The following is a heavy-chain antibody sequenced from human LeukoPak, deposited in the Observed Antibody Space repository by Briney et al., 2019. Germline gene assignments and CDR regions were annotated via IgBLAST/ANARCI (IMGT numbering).Heavy chain of an antibody. J-gene: IGHJ4*02. D-gene: IGHD1-20*01. CDR1: GGSISSSSYY. CDR2: IYYSGST. CDR3: ARENNWNADY. V-gene: IGHV4-39*07. Sequence: SETLSLTCTVSGGSISSSSYYWGWIRQPPGKGLEWIGSIYYSGSTYYNPSLKSRVTISVDTSKNQFSLKLSSVTAADTAVYYCARENNWNADYWGQGTLVTVSS.